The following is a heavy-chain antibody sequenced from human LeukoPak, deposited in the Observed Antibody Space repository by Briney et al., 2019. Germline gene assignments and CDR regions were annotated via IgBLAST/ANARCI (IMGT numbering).Heavy chain of an antibody. D-gene: IGHD6-19*01. V-gene: IGHV1-69*06. J-gene: IGHJ3*02. CDR3: ARRPLPVAGTWGHAFDI. CDR2: IIPIFGTA. CDR1: GGTFSSYA. Sequence: GSSVKVSCKASGGTFSSYAISWVRQAPGQGLEWMGGIIPIFGTANYAQKFQGRVTITADKSTSTAYMELSSLRSEDTAVYYCARRPLPVAGTWGHAFDIWGQGTMVTVPS.